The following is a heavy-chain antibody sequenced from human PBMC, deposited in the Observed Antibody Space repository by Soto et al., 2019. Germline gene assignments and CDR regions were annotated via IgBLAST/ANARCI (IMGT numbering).Heavy chain of an antibody. D-gene: IGHD3-22*01. Sequence: PSETLSLTCAVSGGSISSGGYSWRWIRQPPGKGLEWIGYIYHSGSTYYNPSLKSRVTISVDTSKNQFSLKLSSVTAADTAVYYCARHPTYYYDSSGRCAFDIWGQGTMVTVSS. J-gene: IGHJ3*02. CDR1: GGSISSGGYS. V-gene: IGHV4-30-2*01. CDR3: ARHPTYYYDSSGRCAFDI. CDR2: IYHSGST.